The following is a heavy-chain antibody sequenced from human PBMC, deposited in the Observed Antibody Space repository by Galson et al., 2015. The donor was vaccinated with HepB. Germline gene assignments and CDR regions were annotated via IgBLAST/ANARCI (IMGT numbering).Heavy chain of an antibody. J-gene: IGHJ6*03. D-gene: IGHD3-22*01. V-gene: IGHV1-69-2*01. CDR2: VDPEDGET. CDR1: GYTFTDYY. CDR3: AAAYYYDSSGRAMDV. Sequence: VKVSCKVSGYTFTDYYMHWVQQAPGKGLEWMGLVDPEDGETIYAEKFQGRVTITADTSTDTAYMELSSLRSEDTAVYYCAAAYYYDSSGRAMDVWGKGTTVTVSS.